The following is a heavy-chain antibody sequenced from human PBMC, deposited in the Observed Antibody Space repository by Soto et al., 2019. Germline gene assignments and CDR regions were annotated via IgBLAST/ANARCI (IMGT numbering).Heavy chain of an antibody. CDR3: ARKVLGSTTRPNYWYFDL. J-gene: IGHJ2*01. CDR2: VQYDGDKK. CDR1: GFTFSNYG. V-gene: IGHV3-33*01. Sequence: GGSLRLSCEASGFTFSNYGMHWVRQAPGKGLEWVAVVQYDGDKKYYADSVKGRFTISRDSSRDTLYLQMNSLGVDDTAVYYCARKVLGSTTRPNYWYFDLWGRGTLVTVSS. D-gene: IGHD3-10*01.